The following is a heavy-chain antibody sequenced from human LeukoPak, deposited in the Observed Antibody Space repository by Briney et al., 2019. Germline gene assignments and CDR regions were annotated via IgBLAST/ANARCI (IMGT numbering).Heavy chain of an antibody. CDR1: GFTFSSYG. D-gene: IGHD6-13*01. V-gene: IGHV3-74*01. Sequence: GGSLRLSCAASGFTFSSYGMSWVRQAPGKGLVWVSRINSDGSSTSYADSVKGRFTISSDNAKNTLYLQMNSLRAEDTAVYYCASLAAAGITYYYMDVWGKGTTVTVSS. J-gene: IGHJ6*03. CDR2: INSDGSST. CDR3: ASLAAAGITYYYMDV.